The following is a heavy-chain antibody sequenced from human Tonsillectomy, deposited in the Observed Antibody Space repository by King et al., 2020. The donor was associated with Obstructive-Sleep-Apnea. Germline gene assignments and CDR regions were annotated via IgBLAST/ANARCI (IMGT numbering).Heavy chain of an antibody. D-gene: IGHD6-19*01. CDR1: GFTFDDYA. V-gene: IGHV3-9*01. CDR3: GKDIAVAGMVAVDY. Sequence: QLVQSGGGLVQPGRSLRLSCAASGFTFDDYAMHWVRQVPGKGLEWVSVISWNSVSIGYADSVKGRFTISRDNAKNSLYLQMNSLRVEDTALYYCGKDIAVAGMVAVDYWGQGTLVTVSS. J-gene: IGHJ4*02. CDR2: ISWNSVSI.